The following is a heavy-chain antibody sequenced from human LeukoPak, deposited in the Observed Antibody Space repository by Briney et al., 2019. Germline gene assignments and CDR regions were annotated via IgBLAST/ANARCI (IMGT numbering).Heavy chain of an antibody. V-gene: IGHV3-53*01. J-gene: IGHJ4*02. Sequence: GGSLRLSCAASGFTFSSNYMSWVRQAPGKGLEWVSVIYSGGSTYYADSVKGRFTISRDNSKNTLYLQMNSLRAEDTAVYYCAKGDPSGSFGDYWGQGTLVTVSS. CDR2: IYSGGST. CDR1: GFTFSSNY. D-gene: IGHD1-26*01. CDR3: AKGDPSGSFGDY.